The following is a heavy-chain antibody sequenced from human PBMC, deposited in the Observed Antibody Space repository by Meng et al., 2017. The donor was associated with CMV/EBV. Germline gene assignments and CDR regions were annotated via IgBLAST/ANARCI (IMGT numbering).Heavy chain of an antibody. CDR2: INHSGST. Sequence: GSLRLSCAVYGGSFSGYYWSWIRQPPGKGLEWIGEINHSGSTNYNPSLKSRVTLSVDTSKNQFSLKLSSVTAADTAVYYCARVGGYSSSWSRFGRGNWFDPWGQGTLVTVSS. D-gene: IGHD6-13*01. CDR1: GGSFSGYY. CDR3: ARVGGYSSSWSRFGRGNWFDP. V-gene: IGHV4-34*01. J-gene: IGHJ5*02.